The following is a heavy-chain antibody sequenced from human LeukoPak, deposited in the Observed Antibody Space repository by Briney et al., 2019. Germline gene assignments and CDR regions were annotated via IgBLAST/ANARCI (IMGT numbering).Heavy chain of an antibody. CDR1: GFTVSSNY. CDR3: AKGGRAVVSAFDY. D-gene: IGHD2-21*01. CDR2: ISGSGGST. J-gene: IGHJ4*02. Sequence: GGSLRLSCAASGFTVSSNYMSWVRQAPGKGLEWVSGISGSGGSTYYADSVKGRFTISRDNSKNTLYLQMNSLRAEDTAVYYCAKGGRAVVSAFDYWGQGTLVTVSS. V-gene: IGHV3-23*01.